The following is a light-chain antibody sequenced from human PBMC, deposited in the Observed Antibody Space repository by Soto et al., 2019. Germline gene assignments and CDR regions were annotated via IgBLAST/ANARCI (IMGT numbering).Light chain of an antibody. J-gene: IGLJ3*02. CDR1: SSDVGSYNL. CDR3: CSYAGSSTSWV. V-gene: IGLV2-23*01. Sequence: QSALTQPASVCGSPGQSITISCTGTSSDVGSYNLVSWYQQHPGKAPKLMIYEGSKRPSGVSNRFSGSKSGNTASLTISGLQAEDEADYYCCSYAGSSTSWVFGGGTKLTVL. CDR2: EGS.